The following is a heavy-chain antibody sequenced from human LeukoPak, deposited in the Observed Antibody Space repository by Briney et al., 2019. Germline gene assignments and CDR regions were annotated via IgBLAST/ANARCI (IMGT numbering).Heavy chain of an antibody. Sequence: GGSLRLSCAASGFTFSSYSMNWVRQAPGKGLEWVSFISSSSTYIYYADSLKGRFTISRDNAKNSLYLQMNSLRAEDTAVYYCARSGFGSGISFDLWGQETLVTVSS. CDR1: GFTFSSYS. J-gene: IGHJ5*02. CDR2: ISSSSTYI. CDR3: ARSGFGSGISFDL. V-gene: IGHV3-21*04. D-gene: IGHD3-10*01.